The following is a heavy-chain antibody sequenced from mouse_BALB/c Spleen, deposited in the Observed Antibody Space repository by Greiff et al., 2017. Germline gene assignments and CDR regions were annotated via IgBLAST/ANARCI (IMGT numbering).Heavy chain of an antibody. J-gene: IGHJ4*01. D-gene: IGHD2-4*01. CDR2: IYPGDGDT. CDR3: ARNYDYDEEAMDY. CDR1: GYAFSSYW. V-gene: IGHV1-80*01. Sequence: VQLQQSGAELVRPGSSVKISCKASGYAFSSYWMNWVKQRPGQGLEWIGQIYPGDGDTNYNGKFKGKATLTADKSSSTAYMQLSSLTSEDSAVYFCARNYDYDEEAMDYWGQGTSVTVSS.